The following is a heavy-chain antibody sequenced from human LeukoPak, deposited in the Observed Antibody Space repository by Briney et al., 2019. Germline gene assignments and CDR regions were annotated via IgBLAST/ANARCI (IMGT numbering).Heavy chain of an antibody. CDR3: ARSIHYYYDSSGYYPNAFDI. J-gene: IGHJ3*02. CDR1: GYSLTHHC. V-gene: IGHV5-51*01. CDR2: IYSDDCDT. Sequence: GESPKTPRCSSGYSLTHHCIGWVRQIPGKGVEGVRIIYSDDCDTRYSASFQGQVTISADKSISTAYLQWSSLKASDTAMYYCARSIHYYYDSSGYYPNAFDIWGQGTMVTVSS. D-gene: IGHD3-22*01.